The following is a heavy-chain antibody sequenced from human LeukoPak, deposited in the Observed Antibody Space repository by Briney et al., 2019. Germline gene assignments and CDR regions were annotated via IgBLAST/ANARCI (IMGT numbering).Heavy chain of an antibody. J-gene: IGHJ4*02. CDR3: ARDLFPLVTNFGVLSYFDY. V-gene: IGHV3-7*01. CDR1: GFTFSSYY. D-gene: IGHD3-3*01. CDR2: IKQDGNEK. Sequence: GGSLRLPCAASGFTFSSYYMSWVRQAPGKGLEWVANIKQDGNEKYYVDSVNGRFTISRDNAKNSLFLQMNTLRVEDTAVYYCARDLFPLVTNFGVLSYFDYWGQGTLVTVSS.